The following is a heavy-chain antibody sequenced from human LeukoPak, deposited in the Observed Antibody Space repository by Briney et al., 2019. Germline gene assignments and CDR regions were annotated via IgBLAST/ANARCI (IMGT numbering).Heavy chain of an antibody. CDR1: GFTFSNAW. D-gene: IGHD6-13*01. V-gene: IGHV3-15*01. Sequence: GGSLRLSCAASGFTFSNAWMSWVRQAPGKGLEWVGRIKSKTDGGTTDYAAPVNGRFTISRDDSKNTLYLQMNSLKTEDTAVYYCTTASSSWYSPWDYFDYWGQGTLATVSS. CDR3: TTASSSWYSPWDYFDY. CDR2: IKSKTDGGTT. J-gene: IGHJ4*02.